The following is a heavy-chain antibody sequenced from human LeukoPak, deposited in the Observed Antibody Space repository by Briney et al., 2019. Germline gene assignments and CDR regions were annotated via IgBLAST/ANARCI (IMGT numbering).Heavy chain of an antibody. D-gene: IGHD1-26*01. CDR1: GDSISSGSYS. V-gene: IGHV4-30-4*07. CDR2: IYHSGST. CDR3: ARGTNWENAFDI. Sequence: PSETLSLTCAVSGDSISSGSYSWSWIRHPPGKGLEWIGYIYHSGSTYYNPSLKTRVSMSVDSSKNQFSLKLSSVTAADTAVYYCARGTNWENAFDIWGQGTMVTVSS. J-gene: IGHJ3*02.